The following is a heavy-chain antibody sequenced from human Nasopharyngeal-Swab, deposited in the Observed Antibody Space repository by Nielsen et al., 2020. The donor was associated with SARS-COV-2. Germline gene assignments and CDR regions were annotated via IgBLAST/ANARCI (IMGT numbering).Heavy chain of an antibody. CDR1: TFSSYW. CDR3: ARRGGDIVVVPADGTYYYYGMDV. Sequence: TFSSYWMSWVRQAPGKGLEWIGSIYYSGSTYYNPSLKSRVTISVDTSKNQFSLKLSSVTAADTAVYYCARRGGDIVVVPADGTYYYYGMDVWGQGTTVTVSS. V-gene: IGHV4-39*01. CDR2: IYYSGST. D-gene: IGHD2-2*01. J-gene: IGHJ6*02.